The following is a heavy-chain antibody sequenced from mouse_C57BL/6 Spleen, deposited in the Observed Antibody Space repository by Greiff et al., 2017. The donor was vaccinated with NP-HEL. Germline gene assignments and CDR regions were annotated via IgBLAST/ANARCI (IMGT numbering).Heavy chain of an antibody. V-gene: IGHV1-61*01. J-gene: IGHJ2*01. CDR3: AREDGYDYFDY. Sequence: QVQLQQPGAELVRPGSSVKLSCKASGYTFTSYWMDWVKQRPGQGLEWIGNIYPSDSETHYNQKFKDKATLTVDKSSSTAYMQLSSLTSEDSAVYYCAREDGYDYFDYWGQVTTLTVSS. CDR2: IYPSDSET. D-gene: IGHD2-2*01. CDR1: GYTFTSYW.